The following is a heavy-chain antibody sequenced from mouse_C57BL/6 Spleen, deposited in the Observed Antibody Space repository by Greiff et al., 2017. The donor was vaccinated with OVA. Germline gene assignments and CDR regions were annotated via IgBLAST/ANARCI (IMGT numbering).Heavy chain of an antibody. CDR2: ISSGGIPT. J-gene: IGHJ4*01. Sequence: EVQGVESGGGLVKPGGSLKLSCAASGFTFSDYGMHWVRQAPEKGLEWVAYISSGGIPTSYAHTVKGRFTISRDNAKNTLFLQMTSLRSEDTAMYYCAKVVADYAMDYWGQGTSVTVSS. CDR1: GFTFSDYG. D-gene: IGHD1-1*01. V-gene: IGHV5-17*01. CDR3: AKVVADYAMDY.